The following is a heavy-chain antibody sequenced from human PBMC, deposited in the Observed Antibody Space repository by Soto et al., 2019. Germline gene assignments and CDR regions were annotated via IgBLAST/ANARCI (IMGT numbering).Heavy chain of an antibody. D-gene: IGHD2-21*01. CDR3: ARVCPPRVGIIGAFDI. CDR1: GGSISSYY. J-gene: IGHJ3*02. V-gene: IGHV4-59*01. Sequence: SETLSLTCTVSGGSISSYYWSWIRQPPGKGLEWIGYIYYSGSTNYNPSLKSRVTISVDTSKNQFSLKLSSVTAADTAVYYCARVCPPRVGIIGAFDIWGQGTMVTVSS. CDR2: IYYSGST.